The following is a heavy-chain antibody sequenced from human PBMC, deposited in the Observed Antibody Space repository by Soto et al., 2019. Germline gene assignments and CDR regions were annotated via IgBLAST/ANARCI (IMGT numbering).Heavy chain of an antibody. J-gene: IGHJ6*03. CDR1: GDSVSSNSAA. V-gene: IGHV6-1*01. CDR3: AGTTSHQWYYLDV. D-gene: IGHD1-7*01. Sequence: SETLSLTCAISGDSVSSNSAAWNWIRLSPSRGLEWLARTYYRSRWYNDYAVSVRSRITVNPDTSKNQFSLQLTSVTPEDTAVYYCAGTTSHQWYYLDVWGKGTTVTVSS. CDR2: TYYRSRWYN.